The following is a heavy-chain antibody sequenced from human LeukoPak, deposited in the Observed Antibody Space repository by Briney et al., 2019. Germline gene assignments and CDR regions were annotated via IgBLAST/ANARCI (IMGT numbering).Heavy chain of an antibody. Sequence: APVKVSCKVSGYTFTSYYMHWVRQAPGQGLEWMGIINPSGGSTSYAQKFQGRVTMTRDTPISTTYMELSRLRPDDTAVYYCARVGDGLNDGFDIWGQGTMVTVSS. CDR3: ARVGDGLNDGFDI. V-gene: IGHV1-46*01. CDR1: GYTFTSYY. CDR2: INPSGGST. D-gene: IGHD5-24*01. J-gene: IGHJ3*02.